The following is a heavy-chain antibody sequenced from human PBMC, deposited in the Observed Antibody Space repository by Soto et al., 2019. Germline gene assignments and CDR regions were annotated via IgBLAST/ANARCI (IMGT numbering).Heavy chain of an antibody. CDR1: GGTFSSYA. CDR3: AREDSSGWFSGVTEENWFDP. J-gene: IGHJ5*02. CDR2: IIPIFGTA. V-gene: IGHV1-69*01. Sequence: QVQLVQSGAEVKKPGSSVKVSCKASGGTFSSYAISWVRQAPGQGLEWMGGIIPIFGTANYAQKFQGRVTITADESTSTAYMELSSLGSEDTAVYYCAREDSSGWFSGVTEENWFDPWGQGTLVTVSS. D-gene: IGHD6-19*01.